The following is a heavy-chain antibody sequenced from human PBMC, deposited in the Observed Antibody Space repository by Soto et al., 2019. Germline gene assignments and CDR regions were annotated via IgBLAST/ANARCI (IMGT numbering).Heavy chain of an antibody. J-gene: IGHJ4*02. V-gene: IGHV3-7*03. D-gene: IGHD2-2*01. CDR3: ARDSLGYCTSTSCYWSEDY. CDR2: IKQDGSEK. CDR1: GFTFSTYW. Sequence: GGSLRLSCSASGFTFSTYWMSWVRQAPGKGLEWVANIKQDGSEKYYVDSVKGRFTISRANAKNSLYLQMNSLRAEDTAVYYCARDSLGYCTSTSCYWSEDYWGQGTLVTVSS.